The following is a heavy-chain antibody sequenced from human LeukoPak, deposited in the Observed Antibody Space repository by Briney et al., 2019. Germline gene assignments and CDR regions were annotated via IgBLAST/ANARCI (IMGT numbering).Heavy chain of an antibody. CDR1: GYTFTSYD. V-gene: IGHV1-8*01. D-gene: IGHD5-12*01. CDR2: MNPNSGNT. CDR3: ARGRRRGYYFDY. Sequence: ASVKVSCKASGYTFTSYDINWVRQAPGQGLEWMGWMNPNSGNTGYAQKFQGRVTMTRNTSISTAYMELSSLRSEDTAVYYCARGRRRGYYFDYWGQGTLVTVSS. J-gene: IGHJ4*02.